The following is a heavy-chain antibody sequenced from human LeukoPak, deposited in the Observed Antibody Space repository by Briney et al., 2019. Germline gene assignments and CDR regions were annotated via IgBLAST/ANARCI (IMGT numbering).Heavy chain of an antibody. CDR2: ILTSGST. Sequence: SETLSLTCTVSGVAISSYYCSWIRQPPGKGLGWIGYILTSGSTNYNPSLKRRVTISVDTYKNQLSLNLRSVTAADTPVYYCARHWGDYYNWFDPWGQGTLVTVPS. CDR1: GVAISSYY. V-gene: IGHV4-59*08. D-gene: IGHD3-16*01. J-gene: IGHJ5*02. CDR3: ARHWGDYYNWFDP.